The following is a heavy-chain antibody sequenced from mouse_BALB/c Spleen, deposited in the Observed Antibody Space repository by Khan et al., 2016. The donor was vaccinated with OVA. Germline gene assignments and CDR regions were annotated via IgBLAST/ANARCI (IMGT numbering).Heavy chain of an antibody. D-gene: IGHD1-1*01. Sequence: EVQLQESGPELVKPGASVKIPCKASGYTFTDYNMDWVKLSHGKSLEWIGDINPNNGYTIYNQKFKGKGTLTVEQYYRTAYMELRSLTAEDTAVYYCARGVYGSRGAWFAYWGQGTLVTVAA. CDR2: INPNNGYT. J-gene: IGHJ3*01. V-gene: IGHV1-18*01. CDR1: GYTFTDYN. CDR3: ARGVYGSRGAWFAY.